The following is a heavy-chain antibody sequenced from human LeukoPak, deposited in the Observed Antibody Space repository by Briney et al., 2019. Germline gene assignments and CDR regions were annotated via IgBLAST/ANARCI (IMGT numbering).Heavy chain of an antibody. CDR3: AKDPYSGSPNWFDP. D-gene: IGHD1-26*01. CDR2: IRYDGSNK. CDR1: GFTFSSYG. Sequence: GGSLRLSCAASGFTFSSYGMHWVRQAPGKGLGWVAFIRYDGSNKYYADSVKGRFTISRDNSKNTLYLQMNSLRAEDTAVYYCAKDPYSGSPNWFDPWGQGTLVTVSS. V-gene: IGHV3-30*02. J-gene: IGHJ5*02.